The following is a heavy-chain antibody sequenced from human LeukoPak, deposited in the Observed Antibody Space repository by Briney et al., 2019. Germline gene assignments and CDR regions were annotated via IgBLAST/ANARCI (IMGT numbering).Heavy chain of an antibody. J-gene: IGHJ4*02. V-gene: IGHV1-69*05. Sequence: GSSVKVSCKASGGTFTSYGISWVRQAPGQGLEWMGGIIPMFGTANYAQKFQGRVTMTRDTSTSTVYMELSSLRSEDTAVYYCATMTTQLGMALDYWGQGTLVTVSS. D-gene: IGHD7-27*01. CDR3: ATMTTQLGMALDY. CDR1: GGTFTSYG. CDR2: IIPMFGTA.